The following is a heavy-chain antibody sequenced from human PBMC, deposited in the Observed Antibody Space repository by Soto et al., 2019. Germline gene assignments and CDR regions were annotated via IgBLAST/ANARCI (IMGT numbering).Heavy chain of an antibody. CDR2: ISGSGGST. CDR3: AKEIYGGNSNTGDFDY. J-gene: IGHJ4*02. Sequence: GGSLRLSCAASGFTFSSYAMSWVRQAPGKGLEWVSAISGSGGSTYYADSVKGRFTISRDNPKNTLYLQMNSLRAEDTAVYYCAKEIYGGNSNTGDFDYWGQGTLVTVSS. V-gene: IGHV3-23*01. D-gene: IGHD4-17*01. CDR1: GFTFSSYA.